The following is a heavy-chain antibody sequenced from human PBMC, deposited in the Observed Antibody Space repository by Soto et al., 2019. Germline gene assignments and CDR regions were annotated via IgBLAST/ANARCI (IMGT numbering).Heavy chain of an antibody. CDR3: VRYCGTTLCNGVATRTFDY. J-gene: IGHJ4*02. CDR2: ISTSGSTV. D-gene: IGHD5-12*01. CDR1: RFTFSTYE. Sequence: GGSLRLSCAASRFTFSTYEMHWFRQAPGKGLEWVSYISTSGSTVYYADSVKGRFTVSRDNTRNSLYLQMDSLRDEDTALYYCVRYCGTTLCNGVATRTFDYWGQGTLVTVSS. V-gene: IGHV3-48*03.